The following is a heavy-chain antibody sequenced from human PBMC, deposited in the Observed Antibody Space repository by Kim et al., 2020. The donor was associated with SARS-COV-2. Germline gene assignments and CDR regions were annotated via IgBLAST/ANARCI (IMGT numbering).Heavy chain of an antibody. Sequence: GGSLRLSCAASGFTVNSNYMSWVRQAPGKGLEWVSVIYSGGSTYYADSVKGRFTISRHNSKNTLYLQMNSLRAEDTAVYYCARDSIRFLEWLPDYYYYYGMDVWAKGPRSPSP. D-gene: IGHD3-3*01. CDR3: ARDSIRFLEWLPDYYYYYGMDV. CDR2: IYSGGST. V-gene: IGHV3-53*04. CDR1: GFTVNSNY. J-gene: IGHJ6*02.